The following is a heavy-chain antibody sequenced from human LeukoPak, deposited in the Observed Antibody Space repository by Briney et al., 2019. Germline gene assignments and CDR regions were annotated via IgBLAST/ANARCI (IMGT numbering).Heavy chain of an antibody. J-gene: IGHJ4*02. D-gene: IGHD3-3*01. CDR3: ARDVDFGVVITFDY. Sequence: QPGGSLRLSCAASGFTFSSYWMSWVRQAPGKGLEWVANIKQDGSEKYYVDSVKGRFTISRDNAKNSLYLQMNSLRAEDTAVYYCARDVDFGVVITFDYWGQGTLVTVSS. V-gene: IGHV3-7*01. CDR2: IKQDGSEK. CDR1: GFTFSSYW.